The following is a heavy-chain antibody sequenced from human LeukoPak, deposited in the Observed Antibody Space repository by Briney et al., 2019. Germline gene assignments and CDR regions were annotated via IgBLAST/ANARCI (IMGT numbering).Heavy chain of an antibody. CDR3: ARDLHEYYFDY. CDR1: GFTFNNYA. V-gene: IGHV3-23*01. Sequence: GGSLRLSCAASGFTFNNYAMTWVRQAPGKGLEWVSTINTGGGTYYAASVKGRFTLSRENSRNTLYLQMNSLRAEDTAVYYRARDLHEYYFDYWGQGTLVTVSS. J-gene: IGHJ4*02. CDR2: INTGGGT.